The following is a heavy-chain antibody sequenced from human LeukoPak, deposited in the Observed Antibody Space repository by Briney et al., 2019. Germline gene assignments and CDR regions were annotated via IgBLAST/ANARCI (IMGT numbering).Heavy chain of an antibody. J-gene: IGHJ6*03. CDR2: IIPIFGTA. D-gene: IGHD6-6*01. CDR1: AYTFSRYG. CDR3: ASGNIAARPGGYYYYMDV. V-gene: IGHV1-69*05. Sequence: SVKVSCKASAYTFSRYGISWVRQAPGQGLEWMGGIIPIFGTANYAQKFQGRVTITTDESTSTAYMELSSLRSEDTAVYYCASGNIAARPGGYYYYMDVWGKGTTVTVSS.